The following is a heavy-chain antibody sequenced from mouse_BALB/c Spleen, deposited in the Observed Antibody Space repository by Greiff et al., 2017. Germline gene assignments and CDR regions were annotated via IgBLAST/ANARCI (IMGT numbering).Heavy chain of an antibody. CDR3: ARSGGYGSSYDAMDY. Sequence: VQLQQPGAELVRPGASVKLSCKASGYTFTSYWINWVKQRPGQGLEWIGNIYPSDSYTNYNQKFKGKATLTVDKSSSTAYMQLSSLTSEDSAVYYCARSGGYGSSYDAMDYWGQGTSVTVSS. CDR1: GYTFTSYW. D-gene: IGHD1-1*01. V-gene: IGHV1-69*02. J-gene: IGHJ4*01. CDR2: IYPSDSYT.